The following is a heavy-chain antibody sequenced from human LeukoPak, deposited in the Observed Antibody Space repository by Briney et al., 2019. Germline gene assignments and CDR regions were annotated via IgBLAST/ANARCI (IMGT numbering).Heavy chain of an antibody. J-gene: IGHJ4*02. CDR2: IKSKTDGGTT. Sequence: GGSLRLSCAASGFTFSDYNMNWVRQAPGKGLEWVGRIKSKTDGGTTDYAAPVKGRFTISRDDSKNTLYLQMNSLKTEDTAVYYCTTDGAYYSSGWYLHCYFDYWGQGTLVTVSS. CDR3: TTDGAYYSSGWYLHCYFDY. D-gene: IGHD6-19*01. CDR1: GFTFSDYN. V-gene: IGHV3-15*01.